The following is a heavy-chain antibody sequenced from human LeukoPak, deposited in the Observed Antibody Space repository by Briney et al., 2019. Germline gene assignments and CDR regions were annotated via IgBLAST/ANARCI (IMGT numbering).Heavy chain of an antibody. CDR3: ARGPSSRDYMDV. Sequence: PSETLSLTCAVYGGSFSGYYWSCIRQPPGKGLEWIGEINHSGSTNYNPSLKSRVTISVDTSKNQFSLKLSSVTAADTAVYYCARGPSSRDYMDVWGKGTTVTVSS. D-gene: IGHD2-2*01. CDR1: GGSFSGYY. V-gene: IGHV4-34*01. J-gene: IGHJ6*03. CDR2: INHSGST.